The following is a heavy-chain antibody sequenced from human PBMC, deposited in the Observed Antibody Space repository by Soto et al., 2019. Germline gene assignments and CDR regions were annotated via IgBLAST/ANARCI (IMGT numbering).Heavy chain of an antibody. Sequence: EVQLVESGGGLVQPGGSLRLSCAASGFTFSSYWMSWVRQAPGKGLEWVANIKQDGSEKYYVDSVKGRFTISRDNAKNSLYLQMNSVRAEDTAVYYCARSGYSYGKPYYYMDVWGKGTTVTVSS. D-gene: IGHD5-18*01. CDR3: ARSGYSYGKPYYYMDV. J-gene: IGHJ6*03. V-gene: IGHV3-7*01. CDR2: IKQDGSEK. CDR1: GFTFSSYW.